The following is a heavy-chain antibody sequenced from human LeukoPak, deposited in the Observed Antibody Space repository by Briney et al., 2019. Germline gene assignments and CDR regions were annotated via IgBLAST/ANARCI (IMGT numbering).Heavy chain of an antibody. CDR3: ARGPGSGSYFAWFDP. Sequence: SETLSLTCAVYGGSFSGYYWSWNRQPPGKGLEWIGEINHSGSTIYNPSLKSRVTISVDTSKNQFSLKLSSVTAADTAVYYCARGPGSGSYFAWFDPWGQGTLVTVSS. CDR2: INHSGST. J-gene: IGHJ5*02. CDR1: GGSFSGYY. D-gene: IGHD3-10*01. V-gene: IGHV4-34*01.